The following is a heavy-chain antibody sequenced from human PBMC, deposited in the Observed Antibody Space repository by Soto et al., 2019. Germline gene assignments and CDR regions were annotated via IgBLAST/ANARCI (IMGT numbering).Heavy chain of an antibody. J-gene: IGHJ3*02. CDR2: ISYDGSNK. CDR3: AKEGADNTMIVDHDAFAI. CDR1: GFTFSSYG. D-gene: IGHD3-22*01. Sequence: GVSLRLSCAASGFTFSSYGMHWFRQASGKGLEWVAVISYDGSNKYYADSVKGRFTISRDNSKNTLYLQMNSLRAEDTAVYYCAKEGADNTMIVDHDAFAIWGQGTMVTVSS. V-gene: IGHV3-30*18.